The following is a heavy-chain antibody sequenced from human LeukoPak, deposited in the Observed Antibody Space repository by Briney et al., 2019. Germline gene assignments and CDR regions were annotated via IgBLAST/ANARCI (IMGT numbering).Heavy chain of an antibody. CDR3: ARDRDGSYYYDAFDI. Sequence: PGGSLRLSCTASGFSFSSYEMSWVRQAPGKGLEWLSYISSSGRSIYYAASVKGRFTISRDNAKNSLSLQMNSLRAEDTAVYYCARDRDGSYYYDAFDIWGQGTMVTVSS. D-gene: IGHD1-26*01. CDR2: ISSSGRSI. CDR1: GFSFSSYE. V-gene: IGHV3-48*03. J-gene: IGHJ3*02.